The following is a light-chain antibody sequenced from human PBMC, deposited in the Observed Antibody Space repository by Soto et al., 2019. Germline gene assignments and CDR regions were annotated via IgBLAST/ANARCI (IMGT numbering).Light chain of an antibody. V-gene: IGKV1-8*01. CDR1: QGISSY. CDR2: AAS. J-gene: IGKJ3*01. CDR3: HQYYSYPLT. Sequence: AIRMTQSPSSFSASTGDRVTITCRASQGISSYLAWYQQKPGKAPKLLIYAASTLQSGVPSRFSGSGSGTDFTLTISCLQSEDFATYYCHQYYSYPLTFGPGTNVDIK.